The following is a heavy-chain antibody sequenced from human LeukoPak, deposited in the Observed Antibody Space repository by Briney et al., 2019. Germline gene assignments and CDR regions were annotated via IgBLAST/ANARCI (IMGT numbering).Heavy chain of an antibody. V-gene: IGHV4-61*01. Sequence: PSETLSLTCTVSGGSVSSGSYYWSWIRQPPGKGLEWIGYIYYSGSTNYNPSLKSRVTISVDTSKNQFSLKLSSVTAADTAVYCCARGGWYPESFQHWGQGALVTVSS. CDR2: IYYSGST. J-gene: IGHJ1*01. CDR1: GGSVSSGSYY. D-gene: IGHD6-19*01. CDR3: ARGGWYPESFQH.